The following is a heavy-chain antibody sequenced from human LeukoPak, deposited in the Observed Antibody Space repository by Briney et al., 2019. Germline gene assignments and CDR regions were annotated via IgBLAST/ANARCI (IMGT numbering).Heavy chain of an antibody. Sequence: GGSLRLSCAASAFTFSNYNMNWVRQAPGKGLEWVSSISGNSAYMYYADSVKGRFTISRDNAKNSLYLQMNSLRAEDTAVYYCARDSGTASGDWYFDLWGRGTLVTVSS. D-gene: IGHD1-1*01. J-gene: IGHJ2*01. CDR3: ARDSGTASGDWYFDL. CDR2: ISGNSAYM. V-gene: IGHV3-21*01. CDR1: AFTFSNYN.